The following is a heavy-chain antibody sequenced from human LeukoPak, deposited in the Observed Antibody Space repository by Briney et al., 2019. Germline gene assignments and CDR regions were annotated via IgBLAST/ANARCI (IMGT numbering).Heavy chain of an antibody. CDR3: ARTLADYGGNSYYFDY. CDR1: GYTFTSSG. J-gene: IGHJ4*02. V-gene: IGHV1-18*01. CDR2: ISVYNGNT. Sequence: ASVKVSCKASGYTFTSSGISWVRQAPGQGLEWMGWISVYNGNTNYAQKLQGRVTMTTDTSTSTAYMELRSLRSDDTAMYYCARTLADYGGNSYYFDYWGQGTLVTVSS. D-gene: IGHD4-23*01.